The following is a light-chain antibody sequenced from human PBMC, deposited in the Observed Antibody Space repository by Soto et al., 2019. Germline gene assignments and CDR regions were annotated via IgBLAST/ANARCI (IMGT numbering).Light chain of an antibody. V-gene: IGKV3-20*01. CDR1: QSINSF. Sequence: EIVLTQSPGTLSLSPGEGATLSCRASQSINSFLAWYQQRRGQAPRLLIHGASNRATGIPDRFSGSGSGPDFTLTISRLEPEDFAVYYCQQYGGSPRTFXQGTKADIK. CDR3: QQYGGSPRT. CDR2: GAS. J-gene: IGKJ1*01.